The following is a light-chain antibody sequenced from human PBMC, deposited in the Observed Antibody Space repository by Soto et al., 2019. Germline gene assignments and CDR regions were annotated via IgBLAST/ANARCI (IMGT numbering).Light chain of an antibody. V-gene: IGKV1-39*01. CDR1: QGISTY. J-gene: IGKJ1*01. CDR2: AAS. Sequence: DIQMTQSPSSLSASVGDRVTITCRASQGISTYLNWYQQKPGKAPKLLIYAASSLQSGVPSRFSGSGSETDFTLTISSLQPEDFATYFCQQSYSTTWTFGQGTKVEI. CDR3: QQSYSTTWT.